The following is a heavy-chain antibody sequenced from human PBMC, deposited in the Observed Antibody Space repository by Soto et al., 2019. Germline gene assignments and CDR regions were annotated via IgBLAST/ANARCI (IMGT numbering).Heavy chain of an antibody. CDR1: GGSFSGYY. J-gene: IGHJ5*02. CDR3: ARGPITTNPRFDP. D-gene: IGHD3-22*01. V-gene: IGHV4-34*01. Sequence: QVQLQQWGAGLLKPSETLSLTCAVYGGSFSGYYWSWIRQPPGKGLEWIGEINHSGSTNYNPSLKSRVTISVDTSKNQFSLKLSSVTAADTAVYYWARGPITTNPRFDPWGQGTLVTVSS. CDR2: INHSGST.